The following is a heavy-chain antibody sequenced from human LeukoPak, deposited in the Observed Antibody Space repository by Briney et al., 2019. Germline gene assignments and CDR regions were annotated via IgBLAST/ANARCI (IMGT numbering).Heavy chain of an antibody. D-gene: IGHD5-24*01. CDR1: GGSFSGYY. CDR3: ARDGRDGYNYFSYYGMDV. V-gene: IGHV4-34*01. CDR2: INHSGST. Sequence: KPSETLSLTCAVYGGSFSGYYWSWIRQPPGKGLEWIGEINHSGSTNYNPSLKSRVTISVDTSKNQFSLKLNSVTPEDTAVYYCARDGRDGYNYFSYYGMDVWGQGTTVTVSS. J-gene: IGHJ6*02.